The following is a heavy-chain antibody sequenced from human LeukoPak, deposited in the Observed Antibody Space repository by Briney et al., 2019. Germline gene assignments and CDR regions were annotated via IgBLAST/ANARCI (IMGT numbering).Heavy chain of an antibody. D-gene: IGHD1-26*01. CDR1: GASISSYY. J-gene: IGHJ3*02. V-gene: IGHV4-4*07. Sequence: PSETLSLTCTVSGASISSYYWSWIRQPAGKGLEWIGRIYTSGSTNYNPSLKSRVTMSLDTSKNQFSLQLSSVTAADTAVYYCARGQNDPYSGSYLTDAFDIWGQGTMVTVSS. CDR3: ARGQNDPYSGSYLTDAFDI. CDR2: IYTSGST.